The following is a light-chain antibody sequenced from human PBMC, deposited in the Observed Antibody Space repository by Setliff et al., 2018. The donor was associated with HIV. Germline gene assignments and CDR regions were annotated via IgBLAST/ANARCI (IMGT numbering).Light chain of an antibody. CDR3: CSYAGSYTFGV. Sequence: QSALTQPHSASGSPGQSVTISCTGTSGDVGGYAFVSCYQQHPGKAPKLMIYDVSKRPSGVPDRFSGSKSGNTASLTISGLQAEDEADYYCCSYAGSYTFGVFGTGTKGTVL. J-gene: IGLJ1*01. CDR1: SGDVGGYAF. V-gene: IGLV2-11*01. CDR2: DVS.